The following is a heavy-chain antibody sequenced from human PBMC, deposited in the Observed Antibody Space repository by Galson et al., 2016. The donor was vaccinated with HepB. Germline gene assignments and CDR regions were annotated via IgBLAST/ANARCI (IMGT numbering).Heavy chain of an antibody. CDR1: GFSPSSSGVG. CDR2: IYWDDDA. J-gene: IGHJ4*02. CDR3: AHIVPARRSGGLGFDF. D-gene: IGHD2-2*01. V-gene: IGHV2-5*02. Sequence: PALVKPTQTLTMTCTFSGFSPSSSGVGVGWIRQPPGKALDGLALIYWDDDARSNPSLKSRHTITKDTSKNQVVLTMTNIDPVDTATYYGAHIVPARRSGGLGFDFWGQGTLVTVSS.